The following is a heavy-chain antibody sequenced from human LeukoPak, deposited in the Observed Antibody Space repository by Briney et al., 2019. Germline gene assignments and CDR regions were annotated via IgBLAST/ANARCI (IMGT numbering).Heavy chain of an antibody. CDR3: ARDVRYCSSTSCYRGAGFDP. Sequence: PSQTLFLTCTVSGGSISSGSYYWSWIRQPAGKGLEWIGRIYTSGSTNYNPSLKSRVTISVDTSKNQFSLKLSSVTAADTAVYYCARDVRYCSSTSCYRGAGFDPWGQGTLVTVSS. D-gene: IGHD2-2*01. J-gene: IGHJ5*02. CDR2: IYTSGST. CDR1: GGSISSGSYY. V-gene: IGHV4-61*02.